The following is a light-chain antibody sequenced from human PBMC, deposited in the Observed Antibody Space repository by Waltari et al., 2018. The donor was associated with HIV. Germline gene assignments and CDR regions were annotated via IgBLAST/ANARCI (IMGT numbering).Light chain of an antibody. CDR2: AAS. CDR1: LGITNY. CDR3: QKYDSVPYT. V-gene: IGKV1-27*01. J-gene: IGKJ2*01. Sequence: NQMTQSPSSLSASVGDRVTITCRASLGITNYLAWYQQKPGKTPKLLMFAASTLQSGIPARFSGSGYGTDFTLSISRLQPEDAAVYYCQKYDSVPYTFGRGTKLEIK.